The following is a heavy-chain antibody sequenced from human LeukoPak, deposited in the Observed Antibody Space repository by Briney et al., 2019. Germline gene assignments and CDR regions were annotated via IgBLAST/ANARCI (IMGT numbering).Heavy chain of an antibody. Sequence: PGGSLRLSCAASGFTFSGYSMNWVRQAPGKGLEWVSFISSSSSYIHYADSVKGRFTISRDNAKNSLYLQMNSLRAEDTAVYYCARDGGGYRFYNWFDPWGQGTLVTVFS. D-gene: IGHD5-12*01. CDR3: ARDGGGYRFYNWFDP. CDR1: GFTFSGYS. CDR2: ISSSSSYI. J-gene: IGHJ5*02. V-gene: IGHV3-21*01.